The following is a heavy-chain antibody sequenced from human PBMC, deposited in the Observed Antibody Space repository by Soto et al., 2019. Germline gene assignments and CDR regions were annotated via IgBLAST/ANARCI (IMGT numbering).Heavy chain of an antibody. CDR1: GFTFSSYW. CDR3: ARDWNYWYYYGMDV. J-gene: IGHJ6*02. Sequence: RRLSCAASGFTFSSYWMSWVRQAPGKGLEWVANIKQDGSEKYYVDSVKGRFTISRDNAKNSLYLQMNSLRAEDTAVYYCARDWNYWYYYGMDVWGQGTTVTVSS. V-gene: IGHV3-7*03. CDR2: IKQDGSEK. D-gene: IGHD1-7*01.